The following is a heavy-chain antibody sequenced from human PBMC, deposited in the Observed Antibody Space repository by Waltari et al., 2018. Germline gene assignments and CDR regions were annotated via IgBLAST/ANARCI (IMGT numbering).Heavy chain of an antibody. CDR2: ISGSGGST. Sequence: EVQLLESGGGLVQPGGSLRLSCAASGFTFSSYAMSWVRQAPGKGLAWVSAISGSGGSTYYAASVKGRFTISVDNSKNTLYLQMNSLRAEDTAVYYCAKVRQDIVVVVAAYYFDYWGQGTLVTVSS. J-gene: IGHJ4*02. CDR1: GFTFSSYA. V-gene: IGHV3-23*01. CDR3: AKVRQDIVVVVAAYYFDY. D-gene: IGHD2-15*01.